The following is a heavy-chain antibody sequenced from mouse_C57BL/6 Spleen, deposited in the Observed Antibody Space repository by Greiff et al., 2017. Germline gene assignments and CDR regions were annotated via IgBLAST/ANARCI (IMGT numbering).Heavy chain of an antibody. V-gene: IGHV1-82*01. CDR3: ARGYYYGSSYDFDY. Sequence: VKLVESGPELVKPGASVKISCKASGYAFSSSWMNWVKQRPGKGLEWIGRIYPGDGDTNYNGKFKGKATLTADKSSSTAYMQLSSLTSEDSAVYFCARGYYYGSSYDFDYWGQGTTLTVSS. CDR1: GYAFSSSW. CDR2: IYPGDGDT. D-gene: IGHD1-1*01. J-gene: IGHJ2*01.